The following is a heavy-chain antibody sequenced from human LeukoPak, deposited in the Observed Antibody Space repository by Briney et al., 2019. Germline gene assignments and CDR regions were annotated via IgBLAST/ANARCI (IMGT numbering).Heavy chain of an antibody. D-gene: IGHD5-12*01. J-gene: IGHJ6*02. Sequence: GGSLRLSCAASGFTISNAWMNWVRQAPGKGLEWVGRIKSKTDGGTTDYAAPVKGRFTISRDDSKNTLYLQMNSLKTEDTAIYYCTTGGSPHYYYYGMDVWGRGTTVTVSS. CDR3: TTGGSPHYYYYGMDV. V-gene: IGHV3-15*07. CDR2: IKSKTDGGTT. CDR1: GFTISNAW.